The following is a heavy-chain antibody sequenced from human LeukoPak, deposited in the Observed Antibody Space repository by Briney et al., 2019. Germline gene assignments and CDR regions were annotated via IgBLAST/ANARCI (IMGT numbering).Heavy chain of an antibody. CDR3: AKEHGGDYYVDY. D-gene: IGHD2-21*02. V-gene: IGHV3-23*01. CDR2: ISNSGVRT. J-gene: IGHJ4*02. CDR1: GFTFNSDA. Sequence: GGSLRLSCAASGFTFNSDAMSWVRQAPGKGLEWVSAISNSGVRTWYADSVKGRFAISRDNSENMLYLQMDSLRAEDTAVYYCAKEHGGDYYVDYWAREPWSPSPQ.